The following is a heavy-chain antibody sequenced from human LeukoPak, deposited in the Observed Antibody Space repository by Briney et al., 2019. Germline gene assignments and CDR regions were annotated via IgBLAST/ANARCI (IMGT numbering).Heavy chain of an antibody. V-gene: IGHV3-9*01. J-gene: IGHJ6*02. Sequence: GGSLRLSCAASGLIFDDYAMHWVRQAPGKGLEWVSGISWNSRSIGYADSVKGRFTISRDNAKNSLYLQMNSLRAEYTALYYCAKDIGAGTTGSGNYYYYYGMDVWGQGTTVTVSS. D-gene: IGHD3-10*01. CDR2: ISWNSRSI. CDR3: AKDIGAGTTGSGNYYYYYGMDV. CDR1: GLIFDDYA.